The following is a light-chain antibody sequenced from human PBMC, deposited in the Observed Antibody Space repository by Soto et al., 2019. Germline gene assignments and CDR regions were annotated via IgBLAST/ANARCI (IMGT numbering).Light chain of an antibody. CDR2: GAS. Sequence: EIVMTQSPATLSVSPGEGATLSCRASQSVRSDLAWYQQKPGQAPRLLIYGASTRATGIPARFSGSGSGTEFTLTISSLQSEDFAVYYCQQYNNWPPLTFGGGTKVEIK. J-gene: IGKJ4*01. CDR3: QQYNNWPPLT. CDR1: QSVRSD. V-gene: IGKV3-15*01.